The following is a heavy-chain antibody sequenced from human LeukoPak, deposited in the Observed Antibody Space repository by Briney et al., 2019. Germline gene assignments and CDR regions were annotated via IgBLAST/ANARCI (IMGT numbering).Heavy chain of an antibody. CDR2: ISYDGSNR. CDR3: AKDRLMDPGTFTGYFDS. V-gene: IGHV3-30*18. D-gene: IGHD3-9*01. Sequence: GGSLRPSCVASGFTFSRNGMHWVRQAPGKGLEWVAVISYDGSNRYYVDSVKGRFTISRDNSKNTLYLQMNSLRGEDTAVYYCAKDRLMDPGTFTGYFDSWGQGILVAVSS. CDR1: GFTFSRNG. J-gene: IGHJ4*02.